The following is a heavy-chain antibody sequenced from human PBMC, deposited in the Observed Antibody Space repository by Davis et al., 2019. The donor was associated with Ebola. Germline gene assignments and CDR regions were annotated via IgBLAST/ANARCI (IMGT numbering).Heavy chain of an antibody. CDR2: IKQDGSET. CDR1: GFNFNSYW. V-gene: IGHV3-7*01. Sequence: GESLKISCATSGFNFNSYWMSWVRQAPGKGLEWVANIKQDGSETYYLDSVTGRFTISRDKAKRSLFLHMTGLRAEDTALYYCARDPGVGTASSGTSFWGQGTLVTVSS. D-gene: IGHD3-22*01. J-gene: IGHJ1*01. CDR3: ARDPGVGTASSGTSF.